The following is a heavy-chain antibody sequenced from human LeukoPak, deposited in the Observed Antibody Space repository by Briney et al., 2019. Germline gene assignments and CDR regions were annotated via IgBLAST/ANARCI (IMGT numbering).Heavy chain of an antibody. V-gene: IGHV1-2*02. Sequence: ASVKVSCKASGYTFTGYYMHWVRQAPGQGLEWMGWINPNSGGTNYAQKFQGRVTMTRDTSISTAYMGLSRLRSDDTAVYYCARVGGGYCSSTSCLDPWGQGTLVTVSS. CDR1: GYTFTGYY. CDR3: ARVGGGYCSSTSCLDP. D-gene: IGHD2-2*01. CDR2: INPNSGGT. J-gene: IGHJ5*02.